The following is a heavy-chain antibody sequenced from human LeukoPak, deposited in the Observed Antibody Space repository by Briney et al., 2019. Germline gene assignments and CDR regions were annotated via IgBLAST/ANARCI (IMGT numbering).Heavy chain of an antibody. Sequence: GGXXRLSCAASGFTFSSYGMHWVRQAPGKGLEGVAVIWYDGSNKYYADSVKGRFTISRDNSKNTLYLQMNSLRAEDTAVYYCAKDLGYSYGFDYWGQGTLVTVSS. D-gene: IGHD5-18*01. CDR1: GFTFSSYG. V-gene: IGHV3-33*06. J-gene: IGHJ4*02. CDR2: IWYDGSNK. CDR3: AKDLGYSYGFDY.